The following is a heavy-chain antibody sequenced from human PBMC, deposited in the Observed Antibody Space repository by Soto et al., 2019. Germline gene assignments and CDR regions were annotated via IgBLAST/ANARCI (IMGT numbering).Heavy chain of an antibody. CDR1: GGSISSYC. V-gene: IGHV4-59*08. CDR2: IYYSGST. J-gene: IGHJ6*02. D-gene: IGHD3-10*01. Sequence: SETLSVTCTVSGGSISSYCWSWIRQPPGKGLEWTGYIYYSGSTNYNPSLKSRVTISVDTSKNQFSLKLSSVTAADTAVYYCARLLVTMVRGVIIRPQGYYYGMDVWGQGTTVTVSS. CDR3: ARLLVTMVRGVIIRPQGYYYGMDV.